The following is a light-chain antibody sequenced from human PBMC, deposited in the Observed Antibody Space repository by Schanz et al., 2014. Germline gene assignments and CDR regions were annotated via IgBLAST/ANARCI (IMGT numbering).Light chain of an antibody. V-gene: IGLV2-8*01. CDR3: FSYEGSSNLA. J-gene: IGLJ2*01. CDR2: EVD. CDR1: SSDVGGYNL. Sequence: QSALTQPPSASGSPGQSVAISCTGTSSDVGGYNLVSWYQQHPGEAPKLIIYEVDKRPSGVPDRFSGSKSGNTASLTVSGLQAEDEADYYCFSYEGSSNLALGGGTKVTVL.